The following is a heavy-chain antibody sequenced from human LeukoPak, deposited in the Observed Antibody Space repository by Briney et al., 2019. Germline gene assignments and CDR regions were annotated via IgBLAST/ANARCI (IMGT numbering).Heavy chain of an antibody. J-gene: IGHJ4*02. CDR1: GCSFTSYW. V-gene: IGHV5-51*01. CDR3: ARRALQWELLDY. CDR2: IYPGDSDT. Sequence: GESLKISCMGSGCSFTSYWIGWVRQMPGKGLEWMGIIYPGDSDTRYSPSFEGQVTISVDRSISTAYLQWSSLKASDTAMYYCARRALQWELLDYWGQGTLVTVSS. D-gene: IGHD1-26*01.